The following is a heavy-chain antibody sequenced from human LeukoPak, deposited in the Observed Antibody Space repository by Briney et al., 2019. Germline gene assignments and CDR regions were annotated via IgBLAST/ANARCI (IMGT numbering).Heavy chain of an antibody. J-gene: IGHJ4*02. V-gene: IGHV3-23*01. CDR3: AKYPRKVGPLDY. CDR1: GFTFSSYA. D-gene: IGHD1-26*01. CDR2: ISGSGGST. Sequence: GASLRPSCAASGFTFSSYAMSWVRQAPGKGLEWVSAISGSGGSTYYADSVKGRFTISRDNSKNTLYLQMNSLGAEDTAVYYCAKYPRKVGPLDYWGQGTLVTVSS.